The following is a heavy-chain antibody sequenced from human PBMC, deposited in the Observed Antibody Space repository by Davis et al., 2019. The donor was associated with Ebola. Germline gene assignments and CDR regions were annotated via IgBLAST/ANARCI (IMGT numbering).Heavy chain of an antibody. Sequence: GGSLRPSCTGSGFTFRDHDISWVRLAPGKGLEWVSVIYDQSTAYADSVRGRFIISRDKSNNTLYLEMNSLRVDDTAVYYCATTQWLREFDNWGQGTLVTVSS. CDR3: ATTQWLREFDN. CDR1: GFTFRDHD. CDR2: IYDQST. D-gene: IGHD6-19*01. J-gene: IGHJ4*02. V-gene: IGHV3-53*05.